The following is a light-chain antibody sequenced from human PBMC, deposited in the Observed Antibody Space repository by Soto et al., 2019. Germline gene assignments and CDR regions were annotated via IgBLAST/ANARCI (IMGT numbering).Light chain of an antibody. J-gene: IGKJ4*01. CDR3: QQVSGYPLN. CDR1: QSINNW. V-gene: IGKV1-5*01. CDR2: DAS. Sequence: DIQMTQSPSTLSASVGDRVTITCRASQSINNWLAWYQLKPGKAPKLLIYDASTLQSGVPSRFSGSASGTEFTLTISSLQPEDFATYYCQQVSGYPLNFGGGTKVDIK.